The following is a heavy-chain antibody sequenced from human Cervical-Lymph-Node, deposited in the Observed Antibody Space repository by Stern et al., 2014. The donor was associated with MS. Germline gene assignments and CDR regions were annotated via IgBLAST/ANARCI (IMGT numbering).Heavy chain of an antibody. Sequence: QVQLQESGPGLVKPSETLSLTCTVSGGSLRSYYWNWIRQAPGKGLEWLGFFYHTGIVNYNPSLSCRVAMSVDTSKNQFSLTVSSVTAADTAVYYCAREGEYCSGSRCYPFLDYWGQGTLVTVSS. CDR1: GGSLRSYY. J-gene: IGHJ4*02. CDR3: AREGEYCSGSRCYPFLDY. D-gene: IGHD2-15*01. CDR2: FYHTGIV. V-gene: IGHV4-59*01.